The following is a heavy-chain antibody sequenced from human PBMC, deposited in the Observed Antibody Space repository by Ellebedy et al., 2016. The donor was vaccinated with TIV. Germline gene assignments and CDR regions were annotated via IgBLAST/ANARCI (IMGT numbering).Heavy chain of an antibody. D-gene: IGHD3-16*01. CDR3: ATDGSYGDYRSPTHAFVM. V-gene: IGHV3-7*01. CDR1: GFTFNSYW. Sequence: GGSLRLSCAASGFTFNSYWMTWVRQAPGKGLEWVANMHQDGSAKYYVDSLRGRFTISRDNAKTSLYLQMNSLRGEGTAVYYCATDGSYGDYRSPTHAFVMWGRGTLVTVSS. J-gene: IGHJ3*02. CDR2: MHQDGSAK.